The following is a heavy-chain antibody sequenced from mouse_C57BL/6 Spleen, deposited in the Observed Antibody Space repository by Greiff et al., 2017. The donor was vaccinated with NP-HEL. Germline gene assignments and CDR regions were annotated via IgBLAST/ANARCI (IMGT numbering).Heavy chain of an antibody. CDR1: GYAFSSYW. CDR2: IYPGDGDP. Sequence: QVHVKQSGAELVKPGASVKISCKASGYAFSSYWMNWVKQRPGKGLEWIGQIYPGDGDPNYNGKFKGKATLTADKSSSTAYMQLSSLTSEDSAVYFCARGITGDFDYWGQGTTLTVSS. D-gene: IGHD4-1*01. V-gene: IGHV1-80*01. CDR3: ARGITGDFDY. J-gene: IGHJ2*01.